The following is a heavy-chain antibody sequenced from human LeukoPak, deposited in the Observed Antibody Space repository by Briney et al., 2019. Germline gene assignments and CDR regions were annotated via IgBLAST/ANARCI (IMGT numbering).Heavy chain of an antibody. Sequence: GASVKVSCKASGYTFTSYGISWVRQAPGQGLEWMGWISAYNGNTNYAQKLQGRVTMTTDTSTSTAYMELRSLRSDDTAVYYCAKDHDSSGFSRSYFDYWGQGTLVTVSS. V-gene: IGHV1-18*01. CDR2: ISAYNGNT. J-gene: IGHJ4*02. D-gene: IGHD3-22*01. CDR3: AKDHDSSGFSRSYFDY. CDR1: GYTFTSYG.